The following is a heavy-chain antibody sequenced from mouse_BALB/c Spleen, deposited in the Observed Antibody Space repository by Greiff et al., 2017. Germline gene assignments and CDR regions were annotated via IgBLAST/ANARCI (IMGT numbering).Heavy chain of an antibody. CDR3: AREGKGAMDY. Sequence: EVQGVESGGGLVKPGGSLKLSCAASGFTFSSYAMSWVRQSPEKRLEWVAEISSGGSYTYYPDTVTGRFTISRDNAKNTLYLEMSRLRSEDTAMYYCAREGKGAMDYWGQGTSVTVSS. CDR2: ISSGGSYT. V-gene: IGHV5-9-4*01. CDR1: GFTFSSYA. J-gene: IGHJ4*01.